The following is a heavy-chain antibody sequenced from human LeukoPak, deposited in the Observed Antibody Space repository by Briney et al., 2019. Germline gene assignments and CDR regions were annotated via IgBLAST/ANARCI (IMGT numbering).Heavy chain of an antibody. CDR2: IYHSGST. J-gene: IGHJ6*02. D-gene: IGHD3-10*01. V-gene: IGHV4-38-2*02. CDR3: AREIRRASGRDV. CDR1: GYSISSDYY. Sequence: SETLSLTCTVSGYSISSDYYWGWIRQPPGKGLEWIVSIYHSGSTFYNPSLKSRVTISVDTSENQFSLKLSTVTAADTAVYYCAREIRRASGRDVWGQGTTVTVSS.